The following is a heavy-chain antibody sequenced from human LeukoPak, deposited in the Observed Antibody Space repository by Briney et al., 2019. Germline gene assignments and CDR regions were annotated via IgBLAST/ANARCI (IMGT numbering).Heavy chain of an antibody. V-gene: IGHV1-8*03. J-gene: IGHJ4*02. CDR1: GYTFTSYD. D-gene: IGHD6-6*01. Sequence: ASVKVSCKASGYTFTSYDINWVRQATGQGLEWMGWMNPNSGNTGYAQKFQCRVPITRNTSISTAYMELSSLRSEDTAVYYCARGEGSSYPYWGQGTLVTVSS. CDR2: MNPNSGNT. CDR3: ARGEGSSYPY.